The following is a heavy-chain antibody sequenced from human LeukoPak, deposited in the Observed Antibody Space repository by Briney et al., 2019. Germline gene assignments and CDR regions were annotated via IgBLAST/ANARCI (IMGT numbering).Heavy chain of an antibody. CDR2: ISYSGST. J-gene: IGHJ4*02. D-gene: IGHD6-13*01. Sequence: SETLSLTCTVSGGSISSYCWSWIRQPPGKGLEWIGYISYSGSTNYNPSLQSRVTISVDMSKNEFSLKLSSVTAADTAVYHCVRHYSRYLDYWGQGILVTVSS. CDR1: GGSISSYC. V-gene: IGHV4-59*01. CDR3: VRHYSRYLDY.